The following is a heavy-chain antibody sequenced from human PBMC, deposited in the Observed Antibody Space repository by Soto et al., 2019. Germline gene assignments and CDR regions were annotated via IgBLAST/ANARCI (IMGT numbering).Heavy chain of an antibody. J-gene: IGHJ6*03. D-gene: IGHD4-17*01. CDR1: GFTFSSYA. Sequence: GGSLRLSCAASGFTFSSYAMSWVRQAPGKGLEWVSAISGSGGSTYYADSVKGRFTISRDNSKNTLYLQMNSLRAEDTAVYYCAKWRVEYGDYSYYYYYYYMDVWGKGTTVTSP. V-gene: IGHV3-23*01. CDR2: ISGSGGST. CDR3: AKWRVEYGDYSYYYYYYYMDV.